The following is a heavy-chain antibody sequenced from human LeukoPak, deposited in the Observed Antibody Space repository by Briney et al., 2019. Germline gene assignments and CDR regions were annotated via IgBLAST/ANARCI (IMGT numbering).Heavy chain of an antibody. D-gene: IGHD2-2*01. CDR2: MNPNSGNT. CDR1: GYTFTSYD. J-gene: IGHJ6*03. V-gene: IGHV1-8*01. Sequence: ASVKVSCKASGYTFTSYDINWVRQATGQGLEWMGWMNPNSGNTGYAQKFQGRVTMTRNTSISTAYMELSSLRSEDTAVYFCARKGPANYYCYYMDVWGKGTTVTVSS. CDR3: ARKGPANYYCYYMDV.